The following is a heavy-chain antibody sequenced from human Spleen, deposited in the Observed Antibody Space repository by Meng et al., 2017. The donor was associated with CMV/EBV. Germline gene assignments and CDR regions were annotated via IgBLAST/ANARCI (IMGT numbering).Heavy chain of an antibody. Sequence: GGSLRLSCAASGFTFSMYAMSWVRQAPGKGLEWVSGISGSGGGTYYADSVKGRFTISRDNSKNTVYLQMNSLRAEDTAVYYCAKFKGFDPRGVIWNYFDYWGQGTLVTVSS. V-gene: IGHV3-23*01. J-gene: IGHJ4*02. D-gene: IGHD3-10*01. CDR3: AKFKGFDPRGVIWNYFDY. CDR1: GFTFSMYA. CDR2: ISGSGGGT.